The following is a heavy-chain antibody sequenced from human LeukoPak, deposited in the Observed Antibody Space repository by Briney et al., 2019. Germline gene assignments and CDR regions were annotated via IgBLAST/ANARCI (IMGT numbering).Heavy chain of an antibody. V-gene: IGHV4-34*01. J-gene: IGHJ6*02. CDR2: INHSGST. CDR3: ARREGFWSGTYYYYYYGMDV. Sequence: PSETLSLTCAAYGGSFSGYYWSWIRQPPGKGLEWIGEINHSGSTNYNPSLKSRVTISVDTSKNQFSLKLSSVTAADTAVYYCARREGFWSGTYYYYYYGMDVWGQGTTVTVSS. CDR1: GGSFSGYY. D-gene: IGHD3-3*01.